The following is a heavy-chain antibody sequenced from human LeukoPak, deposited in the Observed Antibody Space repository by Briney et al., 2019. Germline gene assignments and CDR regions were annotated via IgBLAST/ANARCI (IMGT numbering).Heavy chain of an antibody. Sequence: GGSLRLSCAASGFTFYTYAMSWVRQAPGKGLEWVSSISGSGGSTYYVDSVKGRFTISRDNSKNTLSLQMSSLRAEDTAVYFCAKDAGYCSSITCDLDYWGQGTLVTVSS. V-gene: IGHV3-23*01. CDR2: ISGSGGST. D-gene: IGHD2-2*01. CDR1: GFTFYTYA. CDR3: AKDAGYCSSITCDLDY. J-gene: IGHJ4*02.